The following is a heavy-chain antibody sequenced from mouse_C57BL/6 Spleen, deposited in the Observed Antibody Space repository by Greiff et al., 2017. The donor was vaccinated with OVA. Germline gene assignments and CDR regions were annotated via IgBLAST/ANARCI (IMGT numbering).Heavy chain of an antibody. D-gene: IGHD1-1*01. CDR3: ARGVLRLDY. J-gene: IGHJ2*01. V-gene: IGHV1-26*01. CDR1: GYTFTDYY. CDR2: INPNNGGT. Sequence: EVQLQQSGPELVKPGASVKISCKASGYTFTDYYMNWVKQSHGKSLEWIGDINPNNGGTSYNQKFKGKATLTVDKSSSTAYMELRSLTSEDSAVYYCARGVLRLDYWGQGTTLTVSS.